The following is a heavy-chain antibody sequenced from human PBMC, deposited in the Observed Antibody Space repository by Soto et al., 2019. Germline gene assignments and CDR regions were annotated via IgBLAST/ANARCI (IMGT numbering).Heavy chain of an antibody. CDR1: GFTFGTTD. CDR3: VTNSGWFNT. D-gene: IGHD3-10*01. V-gene: IGHV3-23*01. J-gene: IGHJ5*02. CDR2: IDGSGGIT. Sequence: QLLQSGGGLVQPGGSLTLSRAASGFTFGTTDMSWVRQAPGEGLEWVSTIDGSGGITYYADSVKGRFTISRDNSRNTVYLQMNSLRGDDTALYYCVTNSGWFNTWGQGALVTVSS.